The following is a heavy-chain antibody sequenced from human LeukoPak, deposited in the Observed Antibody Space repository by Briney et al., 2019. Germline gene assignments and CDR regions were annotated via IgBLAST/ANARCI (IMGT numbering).Heavy chain of an antibody. D-gene: IGHD6-19*01. CDR2: ISPGGGST. CDR1: GYTFTGYW. Sequence: ASVKVSCKAFGYTFTGYWMHWVRQAPGQGPEWMGVISPGGGSTIYAQKFKGRVTLTRDMSTSTDYLELSSLRSEDTAVYYCASAARTVAGFDYWGQGTLVTVSS. J-gene: IGHJ4*02. V-gene: IGHV1-46*01. CDR3: ASAARTVAGFDY.